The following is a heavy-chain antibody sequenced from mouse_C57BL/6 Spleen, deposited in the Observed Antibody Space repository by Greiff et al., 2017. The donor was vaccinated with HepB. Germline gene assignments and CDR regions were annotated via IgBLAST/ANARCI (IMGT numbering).Heavy chain of an antibody. V-gene: IGHV5-17*01. D-gene: IGHD4-1*02. CDR3: ARQLGPAWFAY. CDR1: GFTFSDYG. CDR2: ISSGSSTI. J-gene: IGHJ3*01. Sequence: EVKLMESGGGLVKPGGSLKLSCAASGFTFSDYGMHWVRQAPEKGLEWVAYISSGSSTIYYADTVKGRFTISRDNAKKTLFLQMTSLRSEDTAMYYCARQLGPAWFAYWGQGTLVTVSA.